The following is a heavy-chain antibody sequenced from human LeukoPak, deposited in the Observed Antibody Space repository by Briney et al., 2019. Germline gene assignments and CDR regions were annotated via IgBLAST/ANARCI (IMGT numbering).Heavy chain of an antibody. J-gene: IGHJ5*02. V-gene: IGHV1-18*01. D-gene: IGHD3-16*02. Sequence: ASVKVSCKASGYTFTSYGISWVRQAPGQGLEWMGWISAYNGNTNYAQKLQGRVTMTTDTSTSTAYMELRSLRSDDTAVYYCARGGMITFGGVIAQEFDPWGQGTLVTVSS. CDR3: ARGGMITFGGVIAQEFDP. CDR2: ISAYNGNT. CDR1: GYTFTSYG.